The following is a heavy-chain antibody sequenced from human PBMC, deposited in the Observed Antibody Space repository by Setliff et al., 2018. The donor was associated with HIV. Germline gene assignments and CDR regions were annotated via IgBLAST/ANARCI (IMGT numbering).Heavy chain of an antibody. CDR3: AKEFEDLSGAY. V-gene: IGHV3-30*02. CDR2: IWFDGNKK. J-gene: IGHJ4*02. D-gene: IGHD3-10*01. Sequence: GGSLRLSCAALGLRFRSFGMHWVRQVPGKGLEWVAIIWFDGNKKYYADSVKGRFTISRDNSKNTLYLQMNSLRAEDTATYYCAKEFEDLSGAYWGQGTLVTVSS. CDR1: GLRFRSFG.